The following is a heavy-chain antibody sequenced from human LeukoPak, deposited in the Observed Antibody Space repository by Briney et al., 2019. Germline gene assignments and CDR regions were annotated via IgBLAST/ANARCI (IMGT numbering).Heavy chain of an antibody. CDR1: GFTFSSYS. J-gene: IGHJ6*02. V-gene: IGHV3-21*01. Sequence: GGSLRLSCAASGFTFSSYSMNWVRQAPGKGLEWVSSISSSSSYIYYADSVKGRFTISRDNAKNSLYLQMNSLRAEDTAVYYCARDSGSYLYYYYYYYGMDVWGQGTAVTVSS. D-gene: IGHD3-10*01. CDR2: ISSSSSYI. CDR3: ARDSGSYLYYYYYYYGMDV.